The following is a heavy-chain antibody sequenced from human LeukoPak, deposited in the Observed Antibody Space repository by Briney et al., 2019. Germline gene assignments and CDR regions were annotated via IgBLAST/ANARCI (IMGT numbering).Heavy chain of an antibody. CDR1: GYTFTSYG. Sequence: GASVKVSCKGSGYTFTSYGISWVRQAPGQGLEWMGWISAYNGNTNYVQRLQGRATITTDTSTSKDYMELRSLRSDDRAGYDCSKSIMITFGGVIVPYYMDVWGKATTATISS. V-gene: IGHV1-18*01. J-gene: IGHJ6*03. CDR2: ISAYNGNT. D-gene: IGHD3-16*02. CDR3: SKSIMITFGGVIVPYYMDV.